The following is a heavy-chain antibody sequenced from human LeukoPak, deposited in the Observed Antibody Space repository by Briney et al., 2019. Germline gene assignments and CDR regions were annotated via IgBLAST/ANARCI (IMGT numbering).Heavy chain of an antibody. D-gene: IGHD3-3*01. CDR1: GGSFSGYY. CDR3: ARRSITIFGEVIPIFDY. CDR2: INHSGST. J-gene: IGHJ4*02. V-gene: IGHV4-34*01. Sequence: SETLSLTCAVYGGSFSGYYWSWIRQPPGKGLEWIGEINHSGSTNYNPSLKSRVTISVDTSKNQFSLKLSSVTAADTAVYYCARRSITIFGEVIPIFDYWGQGTLVTVSS.